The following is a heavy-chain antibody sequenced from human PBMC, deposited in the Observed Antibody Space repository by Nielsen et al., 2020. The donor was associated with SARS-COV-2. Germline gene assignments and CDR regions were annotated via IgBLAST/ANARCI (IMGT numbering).Heavy chain of an antibody. Sequence: SETLSLTCTVSGGSISSGGYYWSWICQHPGKGLEWIGYIYYSGSTYYNPSLKSRVTISVDTSKSQFFLKLSSVTAADTAVYYCANWGHAFDIWGQGTMVTVSS. V-gene: IGHV4-31*03. CDR2: IYYSGST. D-gene: IGHD3-16*01. J-gene: IGHJ3*02. CDR1: GGSISSGGYY. CDR3: ANWGHAFDI.